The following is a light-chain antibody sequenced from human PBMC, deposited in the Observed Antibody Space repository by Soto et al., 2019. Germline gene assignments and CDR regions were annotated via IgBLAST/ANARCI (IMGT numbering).Light chain of an antibody. J-gene: IGKJ3*01. CDR2: GAS. V-gene: IGKV3-15*01. CDR1: QSVNLN. Sequence: EIMMTQSPGTLSVAPEEAATLACTASQSVNLNLAWYHQNPGQPPSLLLYGASTRATGIPVRFRGSGSGTESAVTICSLRSVASAVYYCHQYNSWPLVTLDPGTKVEIK. CDR3: HQYNSWPLVT.